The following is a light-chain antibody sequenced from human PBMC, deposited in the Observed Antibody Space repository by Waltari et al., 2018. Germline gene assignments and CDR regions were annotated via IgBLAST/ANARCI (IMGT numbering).Light chain of an antibody. J-gene: IGLJ2*01. CDR2: GKN. V-gene: IGLV1-47*01. Sequence: WNEQPPGTAPKLLSFGKNQRPSWVPDRFSGSKSGTSASLAIRGLRSEDEADYYCATWDDRLTAVFGGGTKLTVL. CDR3: ATWDDRLTAV.